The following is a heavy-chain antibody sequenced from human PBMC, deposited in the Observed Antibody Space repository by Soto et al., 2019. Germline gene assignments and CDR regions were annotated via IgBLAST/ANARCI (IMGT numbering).Heavy chain of an antibody. Sequence: SGPTLVNPTQTLTLTCTFSGFSLSTNLMVVGWILHPPGKSLECLSLIYWHNDKRYSPSLRNRLTVTKDDSKNQVVLTMTDMDPVDTATYYCVQRRRDSGPNGDYWGTGIMVTVSS. CDR3: VQRRRDSGPNGDY. CDR2: IYWHNDK. J-gene: IGHJ4*02. D-gene: IGHD3-10*01. V-gene: IGHV2-5*01. CDR1: GFSLSTNLMV.